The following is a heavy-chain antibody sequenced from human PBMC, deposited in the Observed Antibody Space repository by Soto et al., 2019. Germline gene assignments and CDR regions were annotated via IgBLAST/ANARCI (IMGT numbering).Heavy chain of an antibody. CDR3: ARDYGSGSYNWFDP. CDR2: ISSSSSTI. D-gene: IGHD3-10*01. J-gene: IGHJ5*02. V-gene: IGHV3-48*01. Sequence: GGSLRLSCAASGFTFSSYSMNWVRQAPGKGLEWVSYISSSSSTIYYADSVKGRFTISRDNAKNSLYLQMNSLRAEDTAVYYCARDYGSGSYNWFDPWGQGTLVTVSS. CDR1: GFTFSSYS.